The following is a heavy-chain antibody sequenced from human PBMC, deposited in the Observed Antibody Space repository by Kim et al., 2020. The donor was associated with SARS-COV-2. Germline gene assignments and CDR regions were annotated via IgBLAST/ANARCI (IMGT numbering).Heavy chain of an antibody. V-gene: IGHV5-51*01. J-gene: IGHJ4*02. Sequence: YNPSFQGQVTISADKSITMAYLQWRSLKASDTAMYYCARWFGDPYYFDYWGQGTPVTVST. D-gene: IGHD3-10*01. CDR3: ARWFGDPYYFDY.